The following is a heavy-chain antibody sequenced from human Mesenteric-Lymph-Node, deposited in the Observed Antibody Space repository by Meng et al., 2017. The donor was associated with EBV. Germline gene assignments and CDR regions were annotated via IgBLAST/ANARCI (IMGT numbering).Heavy chain of an antibody. V-gene: IGHV3-11*01. Sequence: QVQLVESGGXVVKPVGSXRRSCAASGFTFSDYYVSWIRQAPGKGLEWISYISTSGTTMYYGDSVKGRFTISRDNAKKSLYLQMNSLTADDTAVYFCARGPSLGTTAFEYWGQGTLVTVSS. CDR1: GFTFSDYY. CDR3: ARGPSLGTTAFEY. CDR2: ISTSGTTM. D-gene: IGHD1-7*01. J-gene: IGHJ4*02.